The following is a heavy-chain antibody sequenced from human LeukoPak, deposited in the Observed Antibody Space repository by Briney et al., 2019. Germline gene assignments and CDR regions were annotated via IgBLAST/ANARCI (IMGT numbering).Heavy chain of an antibody. V-gene: IGHV4-34*01. CDR2: INHSGST. Sequence: SETLSLTCAVYGGSFSGYYWSWIRQPPGKGLEWIGEINHSGSTNYNPSLKGRVTISVDTSKNQFPLKLSSVTAADTAVYYCARGSDSSSWDYWGQGTLVTVSS. J-gene: IGHJ4*02. CDR1: GGSFSGYY. D-gene: IGHD6-13*01. CDR3: ARGSDSSSWDY.